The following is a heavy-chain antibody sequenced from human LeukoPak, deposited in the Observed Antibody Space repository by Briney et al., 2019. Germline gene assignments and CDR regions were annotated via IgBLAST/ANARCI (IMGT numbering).Heavy chain of an antibody. CDR2: IYYSGST. J-gene: IGHJ4*02. D-gene: IGHD6-13*01. CDR1: GGSISSYY. V-gene: IGHV4-59*01. Sequence: SETLSLTCTVSGGSISSYYWSWIRQPPGKGLEWIGYIYYSGSTNYNPSLKSRVTISVDTSKNQFSLKLSSVTAADTAVYYCARAGYSSSWYLDWGQGTLVTVSS. CDR3: ARAGYSSSWYLD.